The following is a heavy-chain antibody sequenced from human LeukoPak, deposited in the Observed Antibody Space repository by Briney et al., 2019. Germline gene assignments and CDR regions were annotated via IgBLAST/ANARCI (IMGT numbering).Heavy chain of an antibody. CDR3: VKDRSIAAPNNDFFDS. Sequence: EGFLRLSCSASGFTFNRFYRHWVREAPGKGLEFVSHVSSNGATTYYADSVKGRFTISRDNSKNTLYLQMSSLRADDTAVYYCVKDRSIAAPNNDFFDSWGQGALVTVSS. D-gene: IGHD6-6*01. CDR2: VSSNGATT. CDR1: GFTFNRFY. V-gene: IGHV3-64D*06. J-gene: IGHJ4*02.